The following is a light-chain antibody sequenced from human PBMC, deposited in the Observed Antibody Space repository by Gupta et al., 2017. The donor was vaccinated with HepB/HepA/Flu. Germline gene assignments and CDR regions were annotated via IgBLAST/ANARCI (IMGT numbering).Light chain of an antibody. V-gene: IGLV3-19*01. J-gene: IGLJ1*01. CDR1: SLRSYF. Sequence: SSELTQDPAVSVALGQTVRITCQGDSLRSYFAPWYQQKPGQAHVLVIYAKNNRPSRIPDRFAGSSSVNTASLTITGAQAEDEADYDCDSRDSRANRYVFGTRTKVTVL. CDR3: DSRDSRANRYV. CDR2: AKN.